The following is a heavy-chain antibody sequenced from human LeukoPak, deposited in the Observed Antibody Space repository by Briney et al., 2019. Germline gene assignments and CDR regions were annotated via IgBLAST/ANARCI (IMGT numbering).Heavy chain of an antibody. CDR2: IKQDGSQK. CDR3: ARPPLGYCTGGSCSFDP. J-gene: IGHJ5*02. CDR1: GFTFSNYW. V-gene: IGHV3-7*01. D-gene: IGHD2-15*01. Sequence: GGSLRLSCATSGFTFSNYWMNWVRHAPGKGLEWVATIKQDGSQKYYVDSVKGRFTISRDNAKNSLYLQMTNLRGEDTAVYYCARPPLGYCTGGSCSFDPWGQGTLVTVSS.